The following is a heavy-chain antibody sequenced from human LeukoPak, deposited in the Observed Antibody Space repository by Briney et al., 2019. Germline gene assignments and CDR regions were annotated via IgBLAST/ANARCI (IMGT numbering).Heavy chain of an antibody. CDR2: ISFDGSKK. D-gene: IGHD3-3*01. Sequence: GGSLRLSCAASGFTFNRYAMHWVRQAPGKGLEWVALISFDGSKKYYPDSVRGRFTISRDNSKNMVNLQMDSLRPEDTAEYYCARGLEWADFDCWGQGTLVTVSS. CDR1: GFTFNRYA. J-gene: IGHJ4*02. V-gene: IGHV3-30*01. CDR3: ARGLEWADFDC.